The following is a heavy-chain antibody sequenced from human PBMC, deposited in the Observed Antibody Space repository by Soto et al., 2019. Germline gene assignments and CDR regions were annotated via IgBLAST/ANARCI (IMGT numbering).Heavy chain of an antibody. J-gene: IGHJ4*02. CDR3: ARVQDYYDSSGPRRFDY. D-gene: IGHD3-22*01. CDR1: GGTFSSYA. CDR2: IIPIFGTA. V-gene: IGHV1-69*13. Sequence: GASVKVSCKASGGTFSSYAISWVRQAPGQGLEWMGGIIPIFGTANYAQKFQGRVTITADESTSTAYMELSSLRSEDTAVYYCARVQDYYDSSGPRRFDYWGQGTLVTVSS.